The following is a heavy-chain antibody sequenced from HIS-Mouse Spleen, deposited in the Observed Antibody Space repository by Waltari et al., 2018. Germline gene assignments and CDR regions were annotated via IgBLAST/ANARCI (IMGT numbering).Heavy chain of an antibody. V-gene: IGHV4-34*01. CDR1: GGSFSGYY. CDR3: ARGGRSDIVATPPGWFDP. J-gene: IGHJ5*02. Sequence: QVQLQQWGAGLLKPSETLSLTCAVYGGSFSGYYWSWIRQPPGKGLEWIGEINHSGSTNYNPSLNSRGTRSVDTSKNQFSLKLSSVTAADTAVYYCARGGRSDIVATPPGWFDPWGQGTLVTVSS. CDR2: INHSGST. D-gene: IGHD5-12*01.